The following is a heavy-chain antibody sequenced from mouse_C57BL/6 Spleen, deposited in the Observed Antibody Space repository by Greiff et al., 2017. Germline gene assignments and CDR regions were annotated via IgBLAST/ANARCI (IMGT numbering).Heavy chain of an antibody. D-gene: IGHD2-1*01. CDR2: IDPSDSYT. Sequence: QFQFQHPGAELVRPGTSVKLSCKASGYTFTSSWLPWLKRRLGQGLEWFGVIDPSDSYTNSNQKFKGTATLLVDTSSSTAYMQISSLASDDAADYYCGRGGNYLPCWLADWGQGTLVTVSA. J-gene: IGHJ3*01. CDR3: GRGGNYLPCWLAD. V-gene: IGHV1-59*01. CDR1: GYTFTSSW.